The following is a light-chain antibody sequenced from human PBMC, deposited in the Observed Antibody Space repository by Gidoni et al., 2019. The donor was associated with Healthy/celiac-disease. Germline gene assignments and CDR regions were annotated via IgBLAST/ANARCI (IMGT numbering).Light chain of an antibody. CDR3: QQYGSSPLT. J-gene: IGKJ4*01. CDR2: GAS. Sequence: IVFTQSLGTLSLSPGESATRSCRASQSVSSSYLAWYQQKPGQAPRLLIYGASSMATGIPDKFSGSGSGTDFTLTISRLEPEDFAVYYCQQYGSSPLTFGGGTKVEIK. CDR1: QSVSSSY. V-gene: IGKV3-20*01.